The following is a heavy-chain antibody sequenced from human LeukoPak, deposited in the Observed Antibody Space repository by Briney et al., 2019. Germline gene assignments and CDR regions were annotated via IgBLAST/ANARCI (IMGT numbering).Heavy chain of an antibody. Sequence: GGSLRLSCTASGFTFGDYTMSWVRQAPGKGLEWVGFIRSKTDGGTTEYAASVKGRFIISRDDSKSIAYLQMNSLKTDDTAVYYCTRERLRAFDIRGQGTMVTVSS. CDR3: TRERLRAFDI. D-gene: IGHD5-12*01. J-gene: IGHJ3*02. CDR2: IRSKTDGGTT. CDR1: GFTFGDYT. V-gene: IGHV3-49*04.